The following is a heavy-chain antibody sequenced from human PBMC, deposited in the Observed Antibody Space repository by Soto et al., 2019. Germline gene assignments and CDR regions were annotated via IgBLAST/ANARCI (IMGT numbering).Heavy chain of an antibody. J-gene: IGHJ3*02. CDR2: ISSSSTYI. CDR3: VGDYSGGLGDAFDI. Sequence: EVQLVESGGDLVKPGGSLRLSCAASGFTFNTYTIHWVRQAPGKGLEWVSSISSSSTYIYYADSVKGRFTISRDNATSPLSLRMNTPGTEDTAVVYCVGDYSGGLGDAFDIWGQGTLVSVS. D-gene: IGHD1-26*01. V-gene: IGHV3-21*01. CDR1: GFTFNTYT.